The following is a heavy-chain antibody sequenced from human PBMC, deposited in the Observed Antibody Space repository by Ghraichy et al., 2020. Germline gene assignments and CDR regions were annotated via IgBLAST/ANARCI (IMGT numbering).Heavy chain of an antibody. D-gene: IGHD3-10*01. J-gene: IGHJ6*02. CDR1: GITVTSNY. Sequence: GGSLRLSCAASGITVTSNYMSWVRQAPGKGLEWVSVIYSGGSPYYADSVKGRFTISRDNSKNTLYLQMNSLRAEDTAVYYCARAGKGVVREKYYYYYYGMDVWGQGTTVTVSS. V-gene: IGHV3-66*01. CDR2: IYSGGSP. CDR3: ARAGKGVVREKYYYYYYGMDV.